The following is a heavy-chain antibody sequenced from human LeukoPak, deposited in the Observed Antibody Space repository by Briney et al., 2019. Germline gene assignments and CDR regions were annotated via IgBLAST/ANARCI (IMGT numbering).Heavy chain of an antibody. CDR1: GESINSFY. CDR3: ARDVVAAAGSFDY. Sequence: SETLSLTCTVSGESINSFYWSWIRQPAGKGLEWIGRIYSSGSTNYSPSLKSRVAMSVDTSKNQFSLKLSSVTAADTAVYYCARDVVAAAGSFDYWGQGTQVTVSS. J-gene: IGHJ4*02. D-gene: IGHD6-13*01. V-gene: IGHV4-4*07. CDR2: IYSSGST.